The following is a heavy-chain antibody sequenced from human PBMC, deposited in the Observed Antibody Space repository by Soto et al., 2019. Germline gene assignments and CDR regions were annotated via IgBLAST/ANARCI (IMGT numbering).Heavy chain of an antibody. CDR3: AKDGVFGVVMAHYYMDV. CDR2: ISGSGGST. J-gene: IGHJ6*03. D-gene: IGHD3-3*01. CDR1: GFTFSSYA. Sequence: PGGSLRLSCAASGFTFSSYAMSWVRQAPGKGLEWVSAISGSGGSTYYADSVKGRFTISRDNSKNTLYLQMNSLRAEDTAVYYCAKDGVFGVVMAHYYMDVWGKGTTVTVSS. V-gene: IGHV3-23*01.